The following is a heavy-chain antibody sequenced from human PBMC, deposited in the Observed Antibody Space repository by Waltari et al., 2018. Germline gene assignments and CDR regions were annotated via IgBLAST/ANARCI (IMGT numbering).Heavy chain of an antibody. D-gene: IGHD6-6*01. CDR1: GYTFTSYD. Sequence: QVQLVQSGAEVKKPGASVKVSCKASGYTFTSYDINWVRQATGQGLEWMGWMNPNSVNQGVAPKFQGRFTMTRNTSISTAYMELSSLSSEDTAVYYFASVGKEYSSSELDYWGQGTLVTVSS. V-gene: IGHV1-8*01. CDR2: MNPNSVNQ. J-gene: IGHJ4*02. CDR3: ASVGKEYSSSELDY.